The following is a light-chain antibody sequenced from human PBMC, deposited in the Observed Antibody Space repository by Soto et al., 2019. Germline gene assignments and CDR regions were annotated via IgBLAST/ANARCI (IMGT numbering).Light chain of an antibody. J-gene: IGKJ4*01. CDR2: AAS. Sequence: DIQMTKSPPSLSASVGDRVTITCRASQNIRTYLNWYQQKPGKAPKLLIYAASTLQSGVPSRFRGSGSETDFTLTISSLQPEDFATYYCQQSYDTPLTFGGGTKVDIK. CDR1: QNIRTY. V-gene: IGKV1-39*01. CDR3: QQSYDTPLT.